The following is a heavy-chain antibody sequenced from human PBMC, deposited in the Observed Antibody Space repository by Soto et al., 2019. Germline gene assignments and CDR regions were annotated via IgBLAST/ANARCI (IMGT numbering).Heavy chain of an antibody. CDR1: GGSFSGYY. CDR2: INHSGST. J-gene: IGHJ5*02. Sequence: PSETLSLTCAVYGGSFSGYYWSWIRQPPGKGLEWIGEINHSGSTNYNPSLMSRVTISVDTSKNQFSLKLSSVTAADTGVYYCARPSDDFGGSSVDLWGQGTLVTVSS. V-gene: IGHV4-34*01. D-gene: IGHD2-15*01. CDR3: ARPSDDFGGSSVDL.